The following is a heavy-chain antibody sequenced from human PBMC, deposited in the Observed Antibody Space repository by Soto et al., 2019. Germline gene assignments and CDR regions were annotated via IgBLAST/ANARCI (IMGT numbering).Heavy chain of an antibody. CDR1: GFTFSSYG. CDR2: IWYDGSNK. Sequence: QVQLVESGGGVVQPGRSLRLSCAASGFTFSSYGMHWVRQAPGKGLEWVAYIWYDGSNKYYADSVKGRFTISRDNSKNTLYLQMNSLRAEDMSVYYCASSGYSSGCAKYTYFDYWGQGTLVTVSS. D-gene: IGHD6-19*01. J-gene: IGHJ4*02. CDR3: ASSGYSSGCAKYTYFDY. V-gene: IGHV3-33*01.